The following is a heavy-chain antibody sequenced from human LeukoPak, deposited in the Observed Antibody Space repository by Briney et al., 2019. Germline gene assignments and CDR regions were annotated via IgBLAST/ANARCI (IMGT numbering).Heavy chain of an antibody. CDR3: ARAFGGYYFDY. J-gene: IGHJ4*02. CDR2: IYYSGST. CDR1: GGSISSYY. Sequence: PSETLSLTFTVSGGSISSYYWSWIRQPPGKGLEWIGYIYYSGSTNYNPSLKSRVTISVDTSKNQFSLKLSSVTAADTVVYYCARAFGGYYFDYWGQGTLVTVSS. D-gene: IGHD3-10*01. V-gene: IGHV4-59*01.